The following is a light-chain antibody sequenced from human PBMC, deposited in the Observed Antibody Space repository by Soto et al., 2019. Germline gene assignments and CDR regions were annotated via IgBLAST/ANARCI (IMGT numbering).Light chain of an antibody. CDR1: QSIASY. V-gene: IGKV3-11*01. J-gene: IGKJ5*01. CDR3: QQRSNWPGT. Sequence: EIVLTQSPATLSSSLGDRVTISCRASQSIASYLAWYQQKPGQAPRLLIYAASNLATGIPARFSGSGSGTDFTLTISSLEPEDFAGYYCQQRSNWPGTFGQGTRLEIK. CDR2: AAS.